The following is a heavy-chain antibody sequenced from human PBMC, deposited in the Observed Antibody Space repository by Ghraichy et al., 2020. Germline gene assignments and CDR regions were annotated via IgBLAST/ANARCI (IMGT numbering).Heavy chain of an antibody. Sequence: SETLSLTCTVSGGSISSSSYYWGWIRQPPGKGLEWIGSIYYSGSTYYNPSLKSRVTISVDTSKNQFSLKLSSVTAADTAVYYCARPYYPSGSYFRGDEYFDYWGQGTLVTVSS. CDR3: ARPYYPSGSYFRGDEYFDY. CDR2: IYYSGST. D-gene: IGHD1-26*01. J-gene: IGHJ4*02. V-gene: IGHV4-39*01. CDR1: GGSISSSSYY.